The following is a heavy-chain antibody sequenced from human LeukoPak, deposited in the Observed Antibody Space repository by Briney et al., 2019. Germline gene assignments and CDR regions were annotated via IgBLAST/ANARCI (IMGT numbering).Heavy chain of an antibody. CDR1: GYTFTSYD. J-gene: IGHJ6*03. V-gene: IGHV1-2*02. D-gene: IGHD3-16*01. Sequence: ASVKVSCKASGYTFTSYDINWVRQATGQGLEWMGWMNPNSGGTNYAQKFQGRVTMTRDTSISTAYMELSRLRSDDTAVYYCAITSFPDDYYYMDVWGKGTTVTISS. CDR2: MNPNSGGT. CDR3: AITSFPDDYYYMDV.